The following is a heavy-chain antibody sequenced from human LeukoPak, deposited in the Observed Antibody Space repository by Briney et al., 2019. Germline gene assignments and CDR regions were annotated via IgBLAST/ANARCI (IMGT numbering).Heavy chain of an antibody. Sequence: SETLSLTCTVSGGSISGYHWTWIRQPAGTGLEWIGRMSTTGSPRYNPSLKSRVTMSAATSKNQFSLKLSSVTAADTAVYYCARGYSYFDYWGQGTLVTVSS. J-gene: IGHJ4*02. CDR1: GGSISGYH. CDR3: ARGYSYFDY. D-gene: IGHD5-18*01. CDR2: MSTTGSP. V-gene: IGHV4-4*07.